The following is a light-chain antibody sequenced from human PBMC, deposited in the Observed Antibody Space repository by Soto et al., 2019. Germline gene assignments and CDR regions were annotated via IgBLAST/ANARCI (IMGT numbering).Light chain of an antibody. CDR1: QSVNGNF. CDR3: QQRSNWPRT. Sequence: EIVLTQSPGTLSLSPGARATLSCRASQSVNGNFLAWYQQKPGQAPRLLIYAASSRATGVPDRFSGSGSGTDFSLTISRLEPEDFAVYYCQQRSNWPRTFGQGTKVEIQ. V-gene: IGKV3D-20*02. J-gene: IGKJ1*01. CDR2: AAS.